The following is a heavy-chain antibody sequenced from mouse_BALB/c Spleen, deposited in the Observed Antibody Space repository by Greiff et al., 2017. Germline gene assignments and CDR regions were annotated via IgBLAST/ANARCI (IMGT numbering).Heavy chain of an antibody. CDR3: ARRGDYYGHYAMDY. CDR1: GYTFTSYW. J-gene: IGHJ4*01. V-gene: IGHV1-7*01. Sequence: VQLQQSGADLAKPGASVKMSCKASGYTFTSYWMHWVKQRPGQGLEWIGYINPSTGYTEYNQKFKDKATLTADKSSSTAYMQLSSLTSEDSAVYYCARRGDYYGHYAMDYWGQGTSVTVSS. CDR2: INPSTGYT. D-gene: IGHD1-2*01.